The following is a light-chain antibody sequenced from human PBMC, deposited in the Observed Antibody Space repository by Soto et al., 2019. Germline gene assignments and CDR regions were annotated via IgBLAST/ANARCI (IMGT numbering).Light chain of an antibody. CDR2: DAS. V-gene: IGKV1-5*01. CDR3: QQYNSY. Sequence: DIQMTQSPSTLSASVGDRVTITCRASQSISSWLAWYQQKPGKAPKLLIYDASSVESGVPSRFSGSGSGTEFNLTISSLQPDDVATYYGQQYNSYFGTGTKVDIK. J-gene: IGKJ3*01. CDR1: QSISSW.